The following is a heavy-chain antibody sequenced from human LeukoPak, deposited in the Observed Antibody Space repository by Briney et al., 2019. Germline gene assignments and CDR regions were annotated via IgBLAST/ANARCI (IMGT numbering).Heavy chain of an antibody. V-gene: IGHV1-46*01. D-gene: IGHD1-26*01. CDR2: INPSGGST. CDR3: ARGNTGSYFDY. Sequence: GASVKVSCKSSGYTFTNNYMHWVRQAPGQGLEWMGIINPSGGSTHYAQKVQGRVTMTRDTSTSTAYMDLSSLTAEDTALYYCARGNTGSYFDYWGQGTLVTVSS. J-gene: IGHJ4*02. CDR1: GYTFTNNY.